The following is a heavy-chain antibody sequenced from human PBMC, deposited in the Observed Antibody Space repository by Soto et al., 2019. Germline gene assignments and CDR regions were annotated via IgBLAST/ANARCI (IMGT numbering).Heavy chain of an antibody. CDR2: ISSSSSYT. Sequence: QVQLVESGGGLVKPGGSLRLSCAASGFTFSDYYMSWIRQAPGKGLEWVSYISSSSSYTNYADSVKGRFTISRDNAKNSLYLQMNSLRAEDTAVYYCARTSTGTNSLDYWGQGTLVTVSS. CDR1: GFTFSDYY. V-gene: IGHV3-11*06. J-gene: IGHJ4*02. CDR3: ARTSTGTNSLDY.